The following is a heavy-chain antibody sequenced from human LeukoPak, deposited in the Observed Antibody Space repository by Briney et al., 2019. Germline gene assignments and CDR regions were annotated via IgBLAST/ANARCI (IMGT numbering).Heavy chain of an antibody. Sequence: SETLSLTCTVPGGSISSSSYYWGWIRQPPGKGLEWIGSIYYSGSTYYNPSLKSRVTISVDTSKNQFSLELSSVTAADTAVYYCARRAVAGTFYFDYWGQGTLVTVSS. V-gene: IGHV4-39*07. CDR2: IYYSGST. D-gene: IGHD6-19*01. CDR1: GGSISSSSYY. J-gene: IGHJ4*02. CDR3: ARRAVAGTFYFDY.